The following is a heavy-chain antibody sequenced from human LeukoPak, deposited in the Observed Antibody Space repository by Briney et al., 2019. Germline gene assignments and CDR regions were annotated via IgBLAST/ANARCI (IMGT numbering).Heavy chain of an antibody. V-gene: IGHV3-7*01. CDR3: ARNADVGTLFGVLSRYNWFDP. J-gene: IGHJ5*02. Sequence: GSLRLSCAASGFSFNYFWMSWVRQAPGKGLEWVANIKQDGTEKYYADSVKGRFTISRDNAKKSLYLQMNSLRAEDTAVYYCARNADVGTLFGVLSRYNWFDPWGQGALVTVSS. CDR1: GFSFNYFW. CDR2: IKQDGTEK. D-gene: IGHD3-3*01.